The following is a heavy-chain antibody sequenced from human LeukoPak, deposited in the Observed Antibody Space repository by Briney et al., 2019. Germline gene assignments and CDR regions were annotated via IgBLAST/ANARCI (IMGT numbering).Heavy chain of an antibody. CDR2: ISAYNGNT. CDR1: GHAFASYV. J-gene: IGHJ2*01. Sequence: ASVTVSCKASGHAFASYVISWVRQAPGQGLGWMGWISAYNGNTDYAQKLQGRVTVTTDTSTSTAYMELRSLRSDDTAVYYCARGGYNLYLDLWGRGTLVTVSS. V-gene: IGHV1-18*01. D-gene: IGHD5-24*01. CDR3: ARGGYNLYLDL.